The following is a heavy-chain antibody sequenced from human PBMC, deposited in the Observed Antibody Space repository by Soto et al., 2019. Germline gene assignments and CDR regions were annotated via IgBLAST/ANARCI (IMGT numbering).Heavy chain of an antibody. V-gene: IGHV4-59*01. CDR1: GGSISSYY. Sequence: SETLSLTCTVSGGSISSYYWSWIRQPPGKGLEWIGYIFYSGDTLYNPSLKSRVTISVDTSKNQFSLKLSSVTAADTAVYYCARYNDYGDAFDIWGQGTMVTGSS. CDR2: IFYSGDT. J-gene: IGHJ3*02. D-gene: IGHD4-17*01. CDR3: ARYNDYGDAFDI.